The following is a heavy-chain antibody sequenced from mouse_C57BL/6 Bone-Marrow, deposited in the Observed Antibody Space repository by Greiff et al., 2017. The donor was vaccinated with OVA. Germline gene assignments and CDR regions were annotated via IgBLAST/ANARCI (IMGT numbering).Heavy chain of an antibody. CDR2: ITHSGET. CDR1: GFPITSGYY. D-gene: IGHD1-2*01. J-gene: IGHJ1*03. CDR3: AGGLRPWYFDV. Sequence: VQVVESGPGLVKPSQSLFLTCSITGFPITSGYYWIWIRQSPGKPLEWMGYITHSGETFYNPSLQSPISITRETSKNQFFLQLNSVTTEDTAMYYCAGGLRPWYFDVWGTGTTVTVSS. V-gene: IGHV12-3*01.